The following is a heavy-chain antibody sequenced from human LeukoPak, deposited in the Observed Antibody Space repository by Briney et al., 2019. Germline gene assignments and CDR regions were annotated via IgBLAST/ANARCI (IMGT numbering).Heavy chain of an antibody. CDR1: GYTLTELS. D-gene: IGHD3-10*01. CDR2: FDPEDGET. J-gene: IGHJ4*02. V-gene: IGHV1-24*01. CDR3: ATGLWFGELLGD. Sequence: ASVKVSCKVSGYTLTELSMHWVRQAPGKGLEWMGGFDPEDGETIYAQKFQGRVTMTEDTSTDTAYMGLSSLRSEDTAVYYCATGLWFGELLGDWGQGTLVTVSS.